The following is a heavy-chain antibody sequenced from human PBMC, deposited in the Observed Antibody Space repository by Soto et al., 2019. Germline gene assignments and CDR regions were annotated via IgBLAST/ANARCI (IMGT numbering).Heavy chain of an antibody. CDR3: ARGIGYCSSINCYSSRRLRFDS. CDR2: VNHSGTT. V-gene: IGHV4-34*01. J-gene: IGHJ4*02. Sequence: QVQLQQWGAGLLKPSATLSLTCAVYGGSFSGYYWTWIRQSPEKGLEWIGEVNHSGTTYYNPSLKTRVTISVHTPQNQFSLKMSSVTAADTAVYYCARGIGYCSSINCYSSRRLRFDSWGQGTLVTVSS. D-gene: IGHD2-2*01. CDR1: GGSFSGYY.